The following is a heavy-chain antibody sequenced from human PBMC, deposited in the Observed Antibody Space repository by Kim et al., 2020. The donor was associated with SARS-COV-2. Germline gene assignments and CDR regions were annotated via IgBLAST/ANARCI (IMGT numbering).Heavy chain of an antibody. CDR1: GYRFTSYW. V-gene: IGHV5-51*01. CDR2: IYPNDSDI. CDR3: ARQAYDSSGYVYFQY. Sequence: GESLKISCKSSGYRFTSYWIGWVRQMPGKGLEWMGIIYPNDSDIRYSPSFQGQVTISADKSISTAYLQWGSLKASDTAMYYCARQAYDSSGYVYFQYWGQGTLVTVSS. J-gene: IGHJ1*01. D-gene: IGHD3-22*01.